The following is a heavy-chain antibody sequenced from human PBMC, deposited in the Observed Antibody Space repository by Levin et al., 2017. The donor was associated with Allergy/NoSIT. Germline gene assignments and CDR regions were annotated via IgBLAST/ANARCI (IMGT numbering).Heavy chain of an antibody. CDR2: ISSSSSYI. CDR1: GFTFSSYS. J-gene: IGHJ4*02. Sequence: GESLKISCAASGFTFSSYSMNWVRQAPGKGLEWVSSISSSSSYIYYADSVKGRFTISRDNAKNSLYLQMNSLRAEDTAVYYCARDRQAAAGTFPPIDYWGQGTLVTVSS. D-gene: IGHD6-13*01. CDR3: ARDRQAAAGTFPPIDY. V-gene: IGHV3-21*01.